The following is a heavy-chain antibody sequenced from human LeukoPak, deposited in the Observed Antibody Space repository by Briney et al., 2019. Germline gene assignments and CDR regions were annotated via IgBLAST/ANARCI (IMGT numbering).Heavy chain of an antibody. V-gene: IGHV4-59*08. D-gene: IGHD3-22*01. Sequence: PSETLSLTCTVSGGSLTNYYWSWIRQAPGKALGWIGYIWYNGGTNYNPSLNSRISVLVDTSRNQFSLKLSSVTAADTAVYYCARHGGWLVPPYAFDIWGQGTMVSVSA. CDR3: ARHGGWLVPPYAFDI. CDR2: IWYNGGT. J-gene: IGHJ3*02. CDR1: GGSLTNYY.